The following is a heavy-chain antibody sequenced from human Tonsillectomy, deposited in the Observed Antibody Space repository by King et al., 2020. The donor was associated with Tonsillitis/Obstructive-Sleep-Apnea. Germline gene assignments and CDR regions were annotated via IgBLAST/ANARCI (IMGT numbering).Heavy chain of an antibody. J-gene: IGHJ6*02. D-gene: IGHD3-3*01. Sequence: VQLVESGAEVKKPGASVKVSCKASGYTFTSYGISWVRQAPGQGLEWMGWISAYNGNTNYAQKLQGRVTMTTDTSTSTAYMELRSLRSDDTAVYYCAREEGITIFGVVIIGGGDYGMDVWGQGTTVTVSS. CDR1: GYTFTSYG. CDR2: ISAYNGNT. CDR3: AREEGITIFGVVIIGGGDYGMDV. V-gene: IGHV1-18*01.